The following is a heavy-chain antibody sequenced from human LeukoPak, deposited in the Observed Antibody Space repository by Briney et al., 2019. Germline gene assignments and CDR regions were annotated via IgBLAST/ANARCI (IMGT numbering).Heavy chain of an antibody. CDR1: GGSISSSNW. CDR3: ARLGPYYYDSSGYYRAFDI. J-gene: IGHJ3*02. Sequence: PSETLSLTCAVSGGSISSSNWWSWVRQPPGKGLEWIGEIYHSGSTNYNPSLKSRVTISVDKSKNQFSLKLSSVTAADTAVYYCARLGPYYYDSSGYYRAFDIWGQGTMVTVSS. D-gene: IGHD3-22*01. CDR2: IYHSGST. V-gene: IGHV4-4*02.